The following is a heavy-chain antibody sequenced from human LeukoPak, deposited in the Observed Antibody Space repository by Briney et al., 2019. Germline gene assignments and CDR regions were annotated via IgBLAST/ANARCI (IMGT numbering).Heavy chain of an antibody. CDR3: ATATYYYDSSGYWYFDL. Sequence: SQTLSLTCTVSGGSISSGRYYSSWIRQPPGKGLEWIGRIYTSGSTNYKPSLKSRVTISVDTSKNQFSLKLISVTAADTAVYYCATATYYYDSSGYWYFDLWGRGTLVTVSS. D-gene: IGHD3-22*01. CDR1: GGSISSGRYY. V-gene: IGHV4-61*02. J-gene: IGHJ2*01. CDR2: IYTSGST.